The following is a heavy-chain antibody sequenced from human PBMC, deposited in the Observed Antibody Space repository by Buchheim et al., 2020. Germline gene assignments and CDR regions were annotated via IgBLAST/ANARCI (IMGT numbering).Heavy chain of an antibody. CDR3: ARYITIFGVATPGGMDV. CDR1: GGTFSSYA. D-gene: IGHD3-3*01. Sequence: QVQLVQSGAEVKKPGSSVKVSCKASGGTFSSYAISWVRQAPGQGLEWMGRIIPILGIANYAQKFQGRVTITADKSTSTAYMELSSLRSEDTAVYYCARYITIFGVATPGGMDVWGQGTT. CDR2: IIPILGIA. J-gene: IGHJ6*02. V-gene: IGHV1-69*04.